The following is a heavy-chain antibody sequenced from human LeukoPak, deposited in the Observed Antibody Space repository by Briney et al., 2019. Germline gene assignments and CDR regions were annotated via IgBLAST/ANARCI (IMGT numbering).Heavy chain of an antibody. D-gene: IGHD1-7*01. CDR1: GGSFRGYY. J-gene: IGHJ4*02. Sequence: PSETLSLTCAVYGGSFRGYYWSWIRQPPGKGLEWIGEINHSGSTNYNPSLKSRVTISVDTSKNQFSLKLNSVTAADTAVYYCARGSRELYYFDYWGQGTLVTVSS. CDR3: ARGSRELYYFDY. V-gene: IGHV4-34*01. CDR2: INHSGST.